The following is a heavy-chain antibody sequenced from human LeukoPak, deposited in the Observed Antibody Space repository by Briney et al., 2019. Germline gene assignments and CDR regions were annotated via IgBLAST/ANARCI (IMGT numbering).Heavy chain of an antibody. CDR1: GFTFSSYA. CDR3: AKGLYQLLVRDYYFGY. J-gene: IGHJ4*02. D-gene: IGHD2-2*01. CDR2: ISGSGGST. V-gene: IGHV3-23*01. Sequence: PGGSLRLSCAASGFTFSSYAMSWVRQAPGKGLEWVSAISGSGGSTYYADSVKGWFTISRDNSKNTLYLQMNSLRAEDTAVYYCAKGLYQLLVRDYYFGYWGQGTLVTVSS.